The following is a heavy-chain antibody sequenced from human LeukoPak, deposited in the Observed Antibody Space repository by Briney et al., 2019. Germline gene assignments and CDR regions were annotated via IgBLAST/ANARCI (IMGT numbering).Heavy chain of an antibody. CDR3: ATGQGHGMDV. Sequence: GGSLRLSCEASGFTFSSYWMHWVRQVPGKGLVWVSRINSDGSSTSYADSVKGRFTISRDNGKNTLYLQMNSLRAEVTAVYYCATGQGHGMDVWGQGTTVTVSS. CDR1: GFTFSSYW. J-gene: IGHJ6*02. D-gene: IGHD1-14*01. V-gene: IGHV3-74*01. CDR2: INSDGSST.